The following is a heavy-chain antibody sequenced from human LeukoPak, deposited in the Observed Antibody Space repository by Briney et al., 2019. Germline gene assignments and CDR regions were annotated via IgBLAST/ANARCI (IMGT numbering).Heavy chain of an antibody. CDR2: IRYDGSNK. Sequence: GRSLRLSCPTSGFTFNRFGMHWVRQAPGKGLEWVAVIRYDGSNKDYADSVKGRFTISRDNSKNTLYLQMSGLRAEDAAVYYCATSAHIEVGTAPPPDYWGQGTLVTVTS. J-gene: IGHJ4*02. D-gene: IGHD2-21*02. V-gene: IGHV3-33*01. CDR1: GFTFNRFG. CDR3: ATSAHIEVGTAPPPDY.